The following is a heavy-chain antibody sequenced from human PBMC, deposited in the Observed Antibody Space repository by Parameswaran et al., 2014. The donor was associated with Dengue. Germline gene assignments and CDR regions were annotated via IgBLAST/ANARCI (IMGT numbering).Heavy chain of an antibody. CDR2: SITVGAP. J-gene: IGHJ4*02. V-gene: IGHV4-30-4*01. D-gene: IGHD5-12*01. CDR3: ARRSWDYSGYDPTFDY. Sequence: WIRSAPTEGPWSGLGTSITVGAPTTTRPSTSRVTISVDTSKNQFSLKLSSVTAADTAVYYCARRSWDYSGYDPTFDYWGQGTLVTVSS.